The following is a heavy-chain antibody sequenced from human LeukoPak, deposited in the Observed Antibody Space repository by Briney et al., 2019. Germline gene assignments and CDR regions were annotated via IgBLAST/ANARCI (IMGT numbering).Heavy chain of an antibody. Sequence: SETLSLTCTVSGGSISSSSYYWGWIRQPPGKGLEWIGSIYYSGSTYYNPSLKSRVTISVDTSKNQFSLKLSSVTAADTAVYYCARALYCSSTSCYAANYHYYYMDVWGKGTTVTVSS. CDR3: ARALYCSSTSCYAANYHYYYMDV. CDR2: IYYSGST. V-gene: IGHV4-39*01. D-gene: IGHD2-2*01. J-gene: IGHJ6*03. CDR1: GGSISSSSYY.